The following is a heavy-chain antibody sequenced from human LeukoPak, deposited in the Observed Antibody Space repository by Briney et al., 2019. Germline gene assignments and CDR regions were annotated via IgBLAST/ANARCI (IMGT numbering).Heavy chain of an antibody. D-gene: IGHD6-19*01. CDR1: GLTSSSYW. CDR3: ARNRGSSGWYEFDY. Sequence: GGSLRLSCAASGLTSSSYWMSWVRQAPGKGLEWVANIKQDGSEKYYVDSVKGRFTISRDNAKNSLYLQMNSLRAEDTAVYYCARNRGSSGWYEFDYWGQGTLVTVSS. CDR2: IKQDGSEK. J-gene: IGHJ4*02. V-gene: IGHV3-7*01.